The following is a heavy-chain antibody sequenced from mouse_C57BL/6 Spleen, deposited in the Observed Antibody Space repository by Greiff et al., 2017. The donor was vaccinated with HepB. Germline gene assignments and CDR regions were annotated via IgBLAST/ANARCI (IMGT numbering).Heavy chain of an antibody. V-gene: IGHV3-6*01. CDR3: AREATIVTTYYAMDY. Sequence: EVKLMESGPGLVKPSQSLSLTCSVTGYSITSGYYWNWIRQFPGNKLEWMGYISYDGSNNYNPSLKNRISITRDTSKNQFFLKLNSVTTEDTATYYCAREATIVTTYYAMDYWGQGTSVTVSS. J-gene: IGHJ4*01. CDR2: ISYDGSN. D-gene: IGHD2-5*01. CDR1: GYSITSGYY.